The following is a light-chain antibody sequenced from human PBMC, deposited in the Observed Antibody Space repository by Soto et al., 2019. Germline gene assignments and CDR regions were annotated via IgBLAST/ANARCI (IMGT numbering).Light chain of an antibody. CDR2: RTS. CDR1: QSVSGD. CDR3: QQYDSFPT. J-gene: IGKJ1*01. Sequence: EIVMMQSPAILSVSPGERATLSCRTSQSVSGDLAWYQQKPGQAPRLLMYRTSIRATGVPARFSGSGSGTDFTLTISSLQSEDFAVYYCQQYDSFPTFGQGTKVEIK. V-gene: IGKV3-15*01.